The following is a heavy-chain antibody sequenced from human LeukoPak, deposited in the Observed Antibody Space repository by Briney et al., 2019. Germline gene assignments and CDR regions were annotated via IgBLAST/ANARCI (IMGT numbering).Heavy chain of an antibody. CDR1: GGSLSGYY. CDR2: ISHSGSP. CDR3: ARLMSSYVWGSYTPPSWFDP. V-gene: IGHV4-34*01. J-gene: IGHJ5*02. Sequence: SETLSLTCAVYGGSLSGYYWSWIRQPPGKGLEWIGQISHSGSPSYNPSLKSRVTISIDTSRNQFSLKVNSVTAADTAVYYCARLMSSYVWGSYTPPSWFDPWGQGALVTVSS. D-gene: IGHD3-16*01.